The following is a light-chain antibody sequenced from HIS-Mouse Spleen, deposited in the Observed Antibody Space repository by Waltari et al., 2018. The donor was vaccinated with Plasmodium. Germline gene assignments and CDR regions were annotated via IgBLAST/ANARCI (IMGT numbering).Light chain of an antibody. CDR3: QQYNNWSFT. J-gene: IGKJ3*01. CDR2: GAS. Sequence: IVMTQSPATLSVSPGERATLSCMASQSVSSNLAWYQQKPGKAPRLLIYGASTRATGIPARFSGSGSGTEFTLTISSLQSEDFAVYYCQQYNNWSFTFGPGTKVDIK. CDR1: QSVSSN. V-gene: IGKV3-15*01.